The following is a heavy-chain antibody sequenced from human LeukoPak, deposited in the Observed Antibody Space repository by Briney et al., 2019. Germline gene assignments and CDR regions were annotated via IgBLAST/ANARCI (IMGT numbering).Heavy chain of an antibody. CDR3: GRHVSSGWDYFNGLDV. CDR2: VYYPGTT. CDR1: GGSIGSSGFY. J-gene: IGHJ6*02. D-gene: IGHD6-19*01. Sequence: SETLSLTCKVSGGSIGSSGFYWGWFRQPPGEGLEWIGSVYYPGTTHYNPSLESRVTISVDTSKWQVFLTLRSVTATDTAVYYCGRHVSSGWDYFNGLDVWGQGTAVNVFS. V-gene: IGHV4-39*01.